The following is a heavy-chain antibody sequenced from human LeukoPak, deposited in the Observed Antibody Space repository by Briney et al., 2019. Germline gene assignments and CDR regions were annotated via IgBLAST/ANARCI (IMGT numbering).Heavy chain of an antibody. V-gene: IGHV4-39*07. J-gene: IGHJ3*02. Sequence: PSETLSLTCTVSGGSVSSSSYYWGWIRQPPGKGLEWIGNIYYSGSTFYNPSLKSRVTISVDTSKNQFSLRLSSVTAADTAVYYCARGAVDIVALGAFDIWGQGTMVTVSS. CDR3: ARGAVDIVALGAFDI. CDR2: IYYSGST. CDR1: GGSVSSSSYY. D-gene: IGHD5-12*01.